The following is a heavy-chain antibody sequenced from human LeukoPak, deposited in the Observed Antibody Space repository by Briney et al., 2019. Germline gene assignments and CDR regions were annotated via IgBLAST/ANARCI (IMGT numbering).Heavy chain of an antibody. J-gene: IGHJ4*02. Sequence: GDSLKISCQGSGYSFTNYWIAWVRLMPGKGLEWMGIIYPGDSNTRYSPSFRGQVTISADKSISTTYLQWSSLKASDSAMYYCARHGDGYKHWGQGTLVTVSS. CDR3: ARHGDGYKH. D-gene: IGHD5-24*01. V-gene: IGHV5-51*01. CDR1: GYSFTNYW. CDR2: IYPGDSNT.